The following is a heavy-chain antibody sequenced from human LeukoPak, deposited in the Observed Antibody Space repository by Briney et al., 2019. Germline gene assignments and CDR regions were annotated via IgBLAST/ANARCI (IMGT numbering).Heavy chain of an antibody. CDR1: RFTFSSYG. CDR3: ARDYYGDLYFDY. CDR2: ISSSSSYI. J-gene: IGHJ4*02. D-gene: IGHD4-17*01. V-gene: IGHV3-21*01. Sequence: GSLRLSCAASRFTFSSYGMNWVRQAPGKGLEWVSSISSSSSYIYYADSVKGRFTISRDNAKNSLYLQMNSLRAEDTAVYYCARDYYGDLYFDYWGQGTLVTVSS.